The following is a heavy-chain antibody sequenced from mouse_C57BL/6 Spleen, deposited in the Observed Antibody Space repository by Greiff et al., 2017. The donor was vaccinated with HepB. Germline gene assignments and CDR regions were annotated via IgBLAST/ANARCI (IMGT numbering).Heavy chain of an antibody. CDR1: GYTFTSYW. J-gene: IGHJ2*01. D-gene: IGHD1-1*01. Sequence: QVQLQQPGAELVKPGASVKLSCKASGYTFTSYWMHWVKQRPGQGLEWIGMIHPNSGSTNYNEKFKSKATLTVDKSSSTAYMQLSSLTSEDSAVYYCERKRDYYGSSIDYWGQGTTLTVSS. V-gene: IGHV1-64*01. CDR3: ERKRDYYGSSIDY. CDR2: IHPNSGST.